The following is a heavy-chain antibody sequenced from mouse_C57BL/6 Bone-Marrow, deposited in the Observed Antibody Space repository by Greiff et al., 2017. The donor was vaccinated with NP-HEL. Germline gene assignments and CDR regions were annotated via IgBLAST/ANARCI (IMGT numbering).Heavy chain of an antibody. CDR3: ARCSGDWYFDV. CDR1: GFTFTDYY. V-gene: IGHV7-3*01. J-gene: IGHJ1*03. CDR2: IRNKANGYTT. D-gene: IGHD4-1*01. Sequence: EVNVVESGGGLVQPGGSLSLSCAASGFTFTDYYMSWVRQPPGKALEWLGFIRNKANGYTTEYSASVKGRFTISRDNSQSILYLQMNALRAEDSATYYCARCSGDWYFDVWGTGTTVTVSS.